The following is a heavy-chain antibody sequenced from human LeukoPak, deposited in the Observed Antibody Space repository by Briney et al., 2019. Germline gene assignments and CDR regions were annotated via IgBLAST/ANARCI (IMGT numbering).Heavy chain of an antibody. Sequence: GGSLRLSCAASGFTFSDYYMSWIRQAPGKGLEWVSYISSSGSTIYYADSVKGRFTISRDNAKNSLYLQMNSLRAEDTAVYYCATSLDYYDSSGYWDYWGQGTLVTVPS. CDR2: ISSSGSTI. CDR1: GFTFSDYY. D-gene: IGHD3-22*01. CDR3: ATSLDYYDSSGYWDY. V-gene: IGHV3-11*01. J-gene: IGHJ4*02.